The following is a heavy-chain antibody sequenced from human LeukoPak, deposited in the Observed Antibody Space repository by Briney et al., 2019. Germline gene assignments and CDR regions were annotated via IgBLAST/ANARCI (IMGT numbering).Heavy chain of an antibody. J-gene: IGHJ3*02. D-gene: IGHD5-24*01. CDR3: AKAKVDGYNTDAFDI. CDR1: GFTFSSYG. Sequence: GGSLRLSCAASGFTFSSYGMHWVRQASGKGLEWVAFIRYDGSNKYYADSVKGRFTISRDNSKNTLYLQMNSLRAEDTAVYYCAKAKVDGYNTDAFDIWGQGTMVTVSS. CDR2: IRYDGSNK. V-gene: IGHV3-30*02.